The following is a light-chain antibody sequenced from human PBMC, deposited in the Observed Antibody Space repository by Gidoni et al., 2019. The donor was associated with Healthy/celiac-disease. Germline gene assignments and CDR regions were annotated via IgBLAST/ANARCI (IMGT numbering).Light chain of an antibody. J-gene: IGKJ1*01. V-gene: IGKV1-33*01. CDR2: DAS. CDR3: QQYDNLPRT. CDR1: QDMSNY. Sequence: DIQMTQSPSSLSASVGDRVTITCQASQDMSNYLNWYQQKPGKAPKLLIYDASNLETGVPSRFSGSGSGTDFTFTISSLQPEDIATYYCQQYDNLPRTFXXXTKVEIK.